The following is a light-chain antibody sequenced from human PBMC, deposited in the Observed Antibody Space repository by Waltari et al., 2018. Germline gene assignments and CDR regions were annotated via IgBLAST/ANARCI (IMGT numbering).Light chain of an antibody. CDR1: ENVSKW. V-gene: IGKV1-5*03. J-gene: IGKJ2*01. CDR2: KAS. CDR3: QQSYTYSYT. Sequence: DIQMTQSHSTLSASVGDRVTITCRASENVSKWLAWYQQKPGKAPKLLVYKASTLRSGVPSRFSGSGSGTEFSLTISSLQPDDFATYYCQQSYTYSYTFGQGTKLEIK.